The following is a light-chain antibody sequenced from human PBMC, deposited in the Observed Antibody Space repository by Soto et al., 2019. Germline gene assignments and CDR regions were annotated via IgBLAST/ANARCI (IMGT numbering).Light chain of an antibody. CDR3: QQYGTSPQT. CDR1: QSVNGKF. Sequence: EIVLTQSPATLSLSPGERATLSCRASQSVNGKFVAWYRHKSGQAPRLRIYCASNRATGVPGRVRGSGSGTDLTHTISRLEPEDFAVYYCQQYGTSPQTFGQGANVEIK. CDR2: CAS. J-gene: IGKJ1*01. V-gene: IGKV3-20*01.